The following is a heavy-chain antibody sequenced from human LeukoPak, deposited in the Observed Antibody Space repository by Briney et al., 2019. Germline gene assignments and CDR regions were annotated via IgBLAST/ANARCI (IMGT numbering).Heavy chain of an antibody. J-gene: IGHJ5*02. Sequence: SETLSLTCAVSGGSISSGGYSWSWIRQPPGKGLEWIWYIYHSGSTYYNPSLKSRVTISVDRSKNQFSLKLSSVTAADTAVYYCARGPSRAYYDSSGYYSVFDPWGQGTLVTVSS. CDR1: GGSISSGGYS. D-gene: IGHD3-22*01. CDR3: ARGPSRAYYDSSGYYSVFDP. CDR2: IYHSGST. V-gene: IGHV4-30-2*01.